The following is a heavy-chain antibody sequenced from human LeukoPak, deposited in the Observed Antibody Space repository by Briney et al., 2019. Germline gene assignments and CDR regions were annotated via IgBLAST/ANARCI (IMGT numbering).Heavy chain of an antibody. V-gene: IGHV1-69*06. CDR1: GGTFSSYA. J-gene: IGHJ3*02. Sequence: SVKVSCKASGGTFSSYAISWVRQAPGQGLEWMGGIIPIFGTANYAQKFQGRVTITADKSTSTAYMELSSLRSEDTAVYYCARVRGGYNDAYDIWGQGTMVTVTS. D-gene: IGHD5-24*01. CDR2: IIPIFGTA. CDR3: ARVRGGYNDAYDI.